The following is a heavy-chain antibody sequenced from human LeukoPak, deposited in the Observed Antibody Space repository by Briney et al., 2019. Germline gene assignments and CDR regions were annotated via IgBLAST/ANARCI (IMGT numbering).Heavy chain of an antibody. V-gene: IGHV5-51*01. CDR1: GYSFTSYW. D-gene: IGHD3-22*01. CDR3: ERHRYYYDSSGYDAFDI. Sequence: GEPLKTSCKGSGYSFTSYWIGWVRQMPGRGLEWMGIIYPGNSDTRYSPSFQGQVTITADKPISTAYLQWSSLKASDTAMYYCERHRYYYDSSGYDAFDIWRRGTVVSVSS. CDR2: IYPGNSDT. J-gene: IGHJ3*02.